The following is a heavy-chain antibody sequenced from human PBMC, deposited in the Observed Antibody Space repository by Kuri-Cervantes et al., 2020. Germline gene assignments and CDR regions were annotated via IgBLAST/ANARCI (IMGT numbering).Heavy chain of an antibody. Sequence: SQTLSLTCAVYGGSFSGYYWSWIRQPPGKGLEWIGYIYYSGSTNYNPSLKSRVTISVDTSKNQFSLKLGSVTAADTAVYYCARGPLRGVFDYWGQGTLVTVSS. V-gene: IGHV4-59*01. D-gene: IGHD3-3*01. CDR2: IYYSGST. CDR1: GGSFSGYY. CDR3: ARGPLRGVFDY. J-gene: IGHJ4*02.